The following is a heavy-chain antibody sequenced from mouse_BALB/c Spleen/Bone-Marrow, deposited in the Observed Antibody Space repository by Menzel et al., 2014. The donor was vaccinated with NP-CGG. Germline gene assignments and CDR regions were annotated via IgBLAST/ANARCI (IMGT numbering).Heavy chain of an antibody. CDR3: AIWGRLAY. J-gene: IGHJ3*01. CDR1: GYTFTTYW. CDR2: INPTNGGT. V-gene: IGHV1S16*01. Sequence: VQLQQSGAELVKPGASVKSSCKASGYTFTTYWMHWVKLRPGQGFEWIGEINPTNGGTNYNEKFKRKATLTVEKFSSTAYMQLSSLTSEDSTVYYCAIWGRLAYWGQGTLVTVSA.